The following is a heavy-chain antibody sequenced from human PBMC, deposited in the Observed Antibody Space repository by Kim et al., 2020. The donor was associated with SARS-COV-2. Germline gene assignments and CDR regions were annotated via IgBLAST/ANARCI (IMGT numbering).Heavy chain of an antibody. CDR2: IIPILGIA. CDR1: GGTFSSYT. CDR3: ARDKGEPCSSTSCYYPYYYYYGMDV. J-gene: IGHJ6*02. D-gene: IGHD2-2*01. Sequence: SVKVSCKASGGTFSSYTISWVRQAPGQGLEWMGRIIPILGIANYAQKFQGRVTITADKSTSTAYMELSSLRSEDTAVYYCARDKGEPCSSTSCYYPYYYYYGMDVWGQGTTVTVSS. V-gene: IGHV1-69*04.